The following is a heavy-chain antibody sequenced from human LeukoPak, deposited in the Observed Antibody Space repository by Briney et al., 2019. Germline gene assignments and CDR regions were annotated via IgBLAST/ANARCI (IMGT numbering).Heavy chain of an antibody. CDR3: ASLGTTVPTRQDY. V-gene: IGHV3-21*01. Sequence: GGSLRLSCAASGFTFSSYSMDWVRQAPGKGLEWVSSISSSSSYIYYADSVKGRFTISRDNAKNSLYLQMNSLRAEDTAVYYCASLGTTVPTRQDYWGQGTLVTVSS. D-gene: IGHD4-17*01. CDR1: GFTFSSYS. CDR2: ISSSSSYI. J-gene: IGHJ4*02.